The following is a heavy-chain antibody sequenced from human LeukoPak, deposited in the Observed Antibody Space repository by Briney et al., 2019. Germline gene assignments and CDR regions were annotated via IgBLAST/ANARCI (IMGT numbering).Heavy chain of an antibody. V-gene: IGHV3-30*06. J-gene: IGHJ5*02. CDR1: GFTFSDYG. CDR3: ARDNDPDYSSSPGWFDL. Sequence: GRSLRLSCAASGFTFSDYGIHWVRLAPGKGLEWVGVTSPDGSNKFYADSVKCRFTVSRDNSKNTLYLQMNSLRAEDTAVYYCARDNDPDYSSSPGWFDLWGQGTLVTVSS. D-gene: IGHD3-22*01. CDR2: TSPDGSNK.